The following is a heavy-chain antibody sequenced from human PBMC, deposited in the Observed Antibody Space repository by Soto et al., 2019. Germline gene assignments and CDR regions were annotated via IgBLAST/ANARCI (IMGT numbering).Heavy chain of an antibody. J-gene: IGHJ4*02. V-gene: IGHV3-11*01. CDR1: GFTFSDYY. D-gene: IGHD3-9*01. CDR2: ITSSGSNI. CDR3: ARGKNLRSFDWLFVFDS. Sequence: GGSLRLSCAASGFTFSDYYMTWIRQAPGKGLEWISYITSSGSNIHYADSVKGRLTISRDNAKDSLYLQMNSLRVEDTAVYYCARGKNLRSFDWLFVFDSWGQGTLVTVSS.